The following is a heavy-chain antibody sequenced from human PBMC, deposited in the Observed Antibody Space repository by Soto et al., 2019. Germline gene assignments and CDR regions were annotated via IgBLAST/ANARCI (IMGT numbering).Heavy chain of an antibody. J-gene: IGHJ6*02. CDR2: IIPFFGTS. CDR3: AKDRSVTTRPDYYYGMDV. D-gene: IGHD1-1*01. V-gene: IGHV1-69*13. Sequence: SVKVSCKASGGIFSNFAIGWVRQAPGQGLEWMGSIIPFFGTSNYAQKFQGRVTITADESTGTAYMELSSLRSEDTALYYCAKDRSVTTRPDYYYGMDVWGQGTTVTVSS. CDR1: GGIFSNFA.